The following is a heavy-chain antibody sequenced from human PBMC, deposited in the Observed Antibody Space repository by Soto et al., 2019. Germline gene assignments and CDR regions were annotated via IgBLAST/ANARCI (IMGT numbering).Heavy chain of an antibody. CDR3: GMDRREWLEEYFQH. V-gene: IGHV3-30*03. CDR2: ISCEGSSR. CDR1: GFTFGDYG. Sequence: PGGSLRLSCVGSGFTFGDYGRQWVRQAPGKGLEWVAVISCEGSSRHYADSVKGRFTIPRDKTKNPLYLQMDSLRPEDTAVYYCGMDRREWLEEYFQHWGQGTPVTVSS. J-gene: IGHJ1*01. D-gene: IGHD6-19*01.